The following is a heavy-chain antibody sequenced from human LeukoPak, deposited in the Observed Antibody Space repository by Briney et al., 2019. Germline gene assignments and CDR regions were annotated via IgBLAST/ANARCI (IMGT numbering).Heavy chain of an antibody. CDR3: ARDYPALYDYGDYGDAFDI. CDR1: GAPISSYY. D-gene: IGHD4-17*01. V-gene: IGHV4-4*07. J-gene: IGHJ3*02. Sequence: PSETLSLTCNVSGAPISSYYWSWIRQPAGKGLEWIGRIYTSGSTNYNPSLKSRVTMSVDTSKNQFSLKLSSVTAADTAVYYCARDYPALYDYGDYGDAFDIWGQGTMVTVSS. CDR2: IYTSGST.